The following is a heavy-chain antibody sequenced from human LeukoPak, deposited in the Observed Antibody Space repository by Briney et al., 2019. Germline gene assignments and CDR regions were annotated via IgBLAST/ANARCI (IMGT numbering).Heavy chain of an antibody. CDR1: GGTFSSYA. V-gene: IGHV1-69*05. CDR2: IIPIFGTA. CDR3: ATHYYDSSGYGY. D-gene: IGHD3-22*01. J-gene: IGHJ4*02. Sequence: ASVKVSCKASGGTFSSYAISWVRQAPGQGREWMGGIIPIFGTANYAQKFQGRVTITTDESTSTAYMELSSLRSEDTAVYYCATHYYDSSGYGYWGRGTLVTVSS.